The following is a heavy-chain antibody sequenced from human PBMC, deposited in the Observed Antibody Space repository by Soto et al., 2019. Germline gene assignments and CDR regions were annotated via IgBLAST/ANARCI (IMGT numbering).Heavy chain of an antibody. D-gene: IGHD3-22*01. J-gene: IGHJ4*02. CDR1: GFTFSNYG. CDR2: IYYDGNIK. Sequence: QVQLVESGGGVVQPGKSLRLSCAASGFTFSNYGMHWVRQAPGKGLEWVTVIYYDGNIKYYADSVKGRFTISRDNSKNTLYLQMNSLRTEDTAVYYCARDRRGPIVVATYFDYWGQGTLVTVSS. CDR3: ARDRRGPIVVATYFDY. V-gene: IGHV3-33*01.